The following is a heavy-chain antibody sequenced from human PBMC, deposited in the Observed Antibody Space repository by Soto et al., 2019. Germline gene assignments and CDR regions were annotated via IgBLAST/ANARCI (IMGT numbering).Heavy chain of an antibody. D-gene: IGHD6-13*01. CDR3: ARDLIAAAGTLDAFDI. Sequence: GGSLRLSCAASGFTFSSYWMHWVRQAPGKGLVWVSRLKSDGSGTTYADSVRGRFTISRDNAKNTLYLQMNSLRVEDTAVYYCARDLIAAAGTLDAFDIWGQGTMVTVSS. V-gene: IGHV3-74*01. CDR2: LKSDGSGT. J-gene: IGHJ3*02. CDR1: GFTFSSYW.